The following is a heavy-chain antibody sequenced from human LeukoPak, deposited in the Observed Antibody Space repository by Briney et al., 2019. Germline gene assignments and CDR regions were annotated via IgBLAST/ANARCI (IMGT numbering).Heavy chain of an antibody. J-gene: IGHJ3*02. CDR3: ARPFDILTGYYAPFDAFDI. D-gene: IGHD3-9*01. Sequence: ASVTVSCKASGYTFTGYYMHWVRQAPGQGLEWMGWINPNSGGTNYAQTFQGRVTMTRDTSISTAYMALSRLRSDDTAVYYCARPFDILTGYYAPFDAFDIWGQGTMVTVSS. CDR1: GYTFTGYY. CDR2: INPNSGGT. V-gene: IGHV1-2*02.